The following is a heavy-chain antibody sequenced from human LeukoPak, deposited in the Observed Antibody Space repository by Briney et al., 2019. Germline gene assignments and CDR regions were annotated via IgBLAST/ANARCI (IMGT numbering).Heavy chain of an antibody. Sequence: GGSLRLSCAASGFTFSSYAMSWVRHAPGKGLEWVSAISGSGGSTYYADSVKGRFTISRDNSKNTLYLQMNSLRAEDTAVYYCAKAYGPTGDNPFDYWGQGTLVTVSS. D-gene: IGHD1-14*01. J-gene: IGHJ4*02. CDR2: ISGSGGST. CDR3: AKAYGPTGDNPFDY. V-gene: IGHV3-23*01. CDR1: GFTFSSYA.